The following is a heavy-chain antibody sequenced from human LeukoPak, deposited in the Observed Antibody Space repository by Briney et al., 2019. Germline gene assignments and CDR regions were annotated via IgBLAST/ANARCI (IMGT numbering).Heavy chain of an antibody. D-gene: IGHD6-13*01. CDR2: IYDSGST. CDR3: ARLPGIAAV. V-gene: IGHV4-59*08. Sequence: SETLSLTCTVPGGSPSRYYWSWIRQPPGKSLEWIGYIYDSGSTAYNPSLKSRVTISIDTSNNRFSLNLTSVTAADTAVYYCARLPGIAAVWGQGTLVIVSS. J-gene: IGHJ1*01. CDR1: GGSPSRYY.